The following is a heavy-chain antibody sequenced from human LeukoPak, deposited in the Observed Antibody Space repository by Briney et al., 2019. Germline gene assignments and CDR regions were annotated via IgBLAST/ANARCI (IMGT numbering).Heavy chain of an antibody. CDR3: ARESITIFGVVIGFDP. V-gene: IGHV4-34*01. CDR1: GGSFSGYY. Sequence: SETLSLTCAVYGGSFSGYYWSWLRQPPGKGLEWLGEINHSGSTNYNPSLKSRVTISVDTSKNQFSLKLSSVTAADTAVYYCARESITIFGVVIGFDPWGQGTLVTVSS. CDR2: INHSGST. D-gene: IGHD3-3*01. J-gene: IGHJ5*02.